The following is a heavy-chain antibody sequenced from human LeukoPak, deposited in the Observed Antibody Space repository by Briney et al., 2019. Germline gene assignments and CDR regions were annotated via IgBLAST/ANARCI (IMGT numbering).Heavy chain of an antibody. CDR2: IRSKAYGGTT. CDR1: GFTFGDYA. CDR3: TRDQAGGNSDIDY. D-gene: IGHD4-23*01. V-gene: IGHV3-49*03. Sequence: GGSLRLSCTASGFTFGDYAMSWFRQAPGKGLEWVGFIRSKAYGGTTEYAASVKGRFTISRDDSKSTAYLQMNSLKTEDTAVYYCTRDQAGGNSDIDYWGQGTLVTVSS. J-gene: IGHJ4*02.